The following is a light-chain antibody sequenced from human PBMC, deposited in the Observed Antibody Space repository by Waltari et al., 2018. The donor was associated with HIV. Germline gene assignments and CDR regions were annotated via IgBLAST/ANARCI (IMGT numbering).Light chain of an antibody. CDR1: NIGAKS. V-gene: IGLV3-21*02. CDR2: DDS. CDR3: QVWDTNSDHEGV. J-gene: IGLJ2*01. Sequence: YVLTQPPSVSVAPGQTARITCGGNNIGAKSVHWYQQKPGQAPVVVRYDDSDRPSGIPERFSGSNPGDTATLTISRVEAGDEAAYYCQVWDTNSDHEGVFGGGTKLTFL.